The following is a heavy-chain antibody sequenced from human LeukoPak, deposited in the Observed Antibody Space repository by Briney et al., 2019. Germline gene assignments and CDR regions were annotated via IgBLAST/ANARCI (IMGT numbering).Heavy chain of an antibody. J-gene: IGHJ5*01. CDR3: ARQVAVVEPTDPNWFDS. CDR2: IFYSGRT. V-gene: IGHV4-39*07. CDR1: GDSINTGSHY. D-gene: IGHD2-21*01. Sequence: SGTLSLSCSVSGDSINTGSHYWGWIRQAPGKGLEWIGSIFYSGRTFYTPSLKSRVTLSLDTSKNQFSLRLTSVTAADTAVYYCARQVAVVEPTDPNWFDSWGQGTLVTVSS.